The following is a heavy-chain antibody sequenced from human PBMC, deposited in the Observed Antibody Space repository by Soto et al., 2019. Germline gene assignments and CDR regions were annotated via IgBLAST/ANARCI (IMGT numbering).Heavy chain of an antibody. CDR3: AKENPTGSGSYYFDY. CDR2: ISYDGSNK. J-gene: IGHJ4*02. CDR1: GFTFSSYG. V-gene: IGHV3-30*18. Sequence: GGSLRLSCAASGFTFSSYGMHWVRQAPGKGLEWVAVISYDGSNKYYADSVKGRFTISRDNSKNTLHLQMNSLRAEDTAVYYCAKENPTGSGSYYFDYWGQGTLVTVSS. D-gene: IGHD3-10*01.